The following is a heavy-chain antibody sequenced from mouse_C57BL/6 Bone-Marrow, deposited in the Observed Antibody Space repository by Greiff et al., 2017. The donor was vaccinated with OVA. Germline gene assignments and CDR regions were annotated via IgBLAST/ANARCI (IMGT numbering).Heavy chain of an antibody. CDR1: GFNIKDDY. CDR3: TLHYYGSPYFDY. D-gene: IGHD1-1*01. V-gene: IGHV14-4*01. J-gene: IGHJ2*01. Sequence: EVQLQQSGAELVRPGASVKLSCTASGFNIKDDYMHWVKQRPEQGLEWIGWIGPENGDTENASKFQGKGTITADTSSNPPYLQLSSLTSDDTAVYYCTLHYYGSPYFDYWGQGTTLTVSS. CDR2: IGPENGDT.